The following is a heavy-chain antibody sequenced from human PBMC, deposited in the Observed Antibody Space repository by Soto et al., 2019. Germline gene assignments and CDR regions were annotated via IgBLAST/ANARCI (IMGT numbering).Heavy chain of an antibody. V-gene: IGHV3-9*01. CDR2: ISWNSGSI. D-gene: IGHD7-27*01. J-gene: IGHJ4*02. CDR1: GFPFDDYA. Sequence: ALRLSCSASGFPFDDYAMHWVRQAPGKGLEWVSGISWNSGSIGYADSVKGRFTISRDNAKNSLYLQMNSLRAEDTALYYCAKDISKGELGIFDYWGQGTLVTVSS. CDR3: AKDISKGELGIFDY.